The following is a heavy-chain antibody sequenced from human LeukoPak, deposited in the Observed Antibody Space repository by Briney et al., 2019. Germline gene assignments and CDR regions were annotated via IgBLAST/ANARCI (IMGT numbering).Heavy chain of an antibody. J-gene: IGHJ4*02. CDR1: GGSFSGYY. CDR2: INHSGST. Sequence: PSETLSLTCAVYGGSFSGYYWSWIRQPPGKGLEWIGEINHSGSTNYNPSLKSRVTISVDTSKNQFSLKLSSVTVADTAVYYCARGGKEGLVIWGQRTLVTVSS. V-gene: IGHV4-34*01. D-gene: IGHD3-3*01. CDR3: ARGGKEGLVI.